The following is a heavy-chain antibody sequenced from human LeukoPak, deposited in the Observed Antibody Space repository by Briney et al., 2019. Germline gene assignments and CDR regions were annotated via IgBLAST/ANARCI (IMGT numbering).Heavy chain of an antibody. Sequence: GESLKISCKGLGYSFSSYWSAWVRQRPGKGLEWMGIIYPGGSETRYDPSFEGQVTISADRSTSTAYLQWSSLRASDTAMYYCVTLVGATFSAFSFDYWGQGTLVTVSS. CDR1: GYSFSSYW. J-gene: IGHJ4*02. D-gene: IGHD1-26*01. CDR2: IYPGGSET. CDR3: VTLVGATFSAFSFDY. V-gene: IGHV5-51*01.